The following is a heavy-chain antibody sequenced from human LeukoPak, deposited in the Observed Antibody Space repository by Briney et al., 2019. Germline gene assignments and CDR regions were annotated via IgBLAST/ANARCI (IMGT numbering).Heavy chain of an antibody. D-gene: IGHD3-10*01. CDR1: GFTFSSYA. CDR3: ARARYGSGSYYIDY. J-gene: IGHJ4*02. CDR2: ISYDGSNK. V-gene: IGHV3-30*04. Sequence: GGSLRLSCAASGFTFSSYAMHWVRQAPGKGLEWVAVISYDGSNKYYADSVKGRFTISRDNSKNTLYLQMNSLRAEDTAVYYCARARYGSGSYYIDYWGQGTLVTVSS.